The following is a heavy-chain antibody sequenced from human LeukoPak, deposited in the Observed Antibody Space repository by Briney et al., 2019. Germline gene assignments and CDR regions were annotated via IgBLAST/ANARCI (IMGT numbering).Heavy chain of an antibody. Sequence: ASVKVSCKASGYTFTGYYMHWVRQAPGQGLEWMGWINPNSGGTNYAQKFQGWVTMTRDTSISTAYMELSRLRSDDTAVYYCARASGSYYETSYYGMDVWGQGTTVTVSS. J-gene: IGHJ6*02. CDR2: INPNSGGT. CDR3: ARASGSYYETSYYGMDV. V-gene: IGHV1-2*04. CDR1: GYTFTGYY. D-gene: IGHD1-26*01.